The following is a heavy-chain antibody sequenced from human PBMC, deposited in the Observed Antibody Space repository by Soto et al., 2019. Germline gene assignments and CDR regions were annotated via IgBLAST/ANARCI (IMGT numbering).Heavy chain of an antibody. D-gene: IGHD2-8*01. V-gene: IGHV1-3*01. Sequence: QVQLVQSGAEVKKPGASVKVSCKASGYTFTSYAMHWVRQAPGQRLEWMGWINAGNGNTKYSQNFQGRVTITRDTSASTAYMELSSLRSEDTAVYYCARGIDPVRYYSYYYGMDVWGQGTTVTVS. J-gene: IGHJ6*02. CDR1: GYTFTSYA. CDR2: INAGNGNT. CDR3: ARGIDPVRYYSYYYGMDV.